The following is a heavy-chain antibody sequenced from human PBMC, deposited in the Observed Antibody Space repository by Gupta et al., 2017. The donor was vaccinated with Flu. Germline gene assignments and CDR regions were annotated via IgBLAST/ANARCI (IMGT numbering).Heavy chain of an antibody. D-gene: IGHD5-18*01. Sequence: QESGPGLVKPSETLSLICTVFGASISRYYWSWIRQPPGKGLEWIGYIHDSESTNYNPSLKSRVTISLDTSKNHFSLTLTSVSAADTAVYYCARDLGVTSMGGIGMDVWGQGTTVTVSS. CDR2: IHDSEST. CDR1: GASISRYY. CDR3: ARDLGVTSMGGIGMDV. V-gene: IGHV4-59*01. J-gene: IGHJ6*02.